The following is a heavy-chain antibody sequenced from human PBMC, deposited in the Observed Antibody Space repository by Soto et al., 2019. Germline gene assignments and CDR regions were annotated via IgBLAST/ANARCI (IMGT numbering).Heavy chain of an antibody. CDR3: AREGVALDY. CDR1: GFTFSSYG. V-gene: IGHV3-33*01. J-gene: IGHJ4*02. D-gene: IGHD3-3*01. CDR2: IWYDGSNK. Sequence: QVQLVESGGGVGQPGRSLRLSCAASGFTFSSYGMHWVRQAPGKGLEWVAVIWYDGSNKYYADSVKGRFTISRDNSKNTLYLQMNSLRAEDTAVYYCAREGVALDYWGQGTLVTVSS.